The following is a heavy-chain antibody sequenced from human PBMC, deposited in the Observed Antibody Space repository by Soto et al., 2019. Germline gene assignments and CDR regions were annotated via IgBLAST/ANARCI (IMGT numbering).Heavy chain of an antibody. CDR1: GFSFTSYW. CDR3: AKRELNGTGLFQ. D-gene: IGHD1-26*01. CDR2: INTDGSST. J-gene: IGHJ4*02. V-gene: IGHV3-74*01. Sequence: EVQLVESGGGLVQPGGSLRLSCAASGFSFTSYWMHWVRQAPGKGLVWVSRINTDGSSTSYADSVKGRFTISRDNAKNTLFLQMNSLRAGDTAIYYCAKRELNGTGLFQWGQGTLVSVSS.